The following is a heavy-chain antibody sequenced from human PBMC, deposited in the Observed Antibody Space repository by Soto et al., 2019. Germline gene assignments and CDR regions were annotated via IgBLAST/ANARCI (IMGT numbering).Heavy chain of an antibody. CDR2: ISAYNGNT. Sequence: GASVKVSCKASGYTFTSYGISWVRQAPGQGLEWMGWISAYNGNTNYEQKLQGRVTMTTDTYTSTAYMELSSLRSEDTAVYYCARARTSSCPVGCWFDPWGQGTLVTVSS. J-gene: IGHJ5*02. D-gene: IGHD2-15*01. CDR3: ARARTSSCPVGCWFDP. CDR1: GYTFTSYG. V-gene: IGHV1-18*01.